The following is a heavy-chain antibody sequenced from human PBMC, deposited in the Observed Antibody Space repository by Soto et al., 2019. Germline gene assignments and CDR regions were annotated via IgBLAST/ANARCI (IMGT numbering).Heavy chain of an antibody. CDR1: GFTFSSYS. Sequence: AGGSLRLSCAASGFTFSSYSMNWVRQAPGKGLEWVSSISSSSSYIYYADSVKGRFTISRDNAKNSLYLQMNSLRAEDTAVYYCARDLPRSFGVVTPSFDYWGQGTLVTVSS. V-gene: IGHV3-21*01. CDR2: ISSSSSYI. CDR3: ARDLPRSFGVVTPSFDY. J-gene: IGHJ4*02. D-gene: IGHD3-3*01.